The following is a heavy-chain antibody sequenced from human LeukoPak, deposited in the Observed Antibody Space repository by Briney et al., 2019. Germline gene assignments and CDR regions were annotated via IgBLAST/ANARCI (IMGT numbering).Heavy chain of an antibody. CDR1: GFTFSSYA. CDR2: ISGSGSST. D-gene: IGHD6-19*01. CDR3: AKGLTVAGTSYFYYMDV. V-gene: IGHV3-23*01. J-gene: IGHJ6*03. Sequence: GGSLRLSCAASGFTFSSYAMSWVRQAPGKGLEWVSAISGSGSSTYYAGSVKGRFTIPRDNSKNTLYLQMNSLRAEDTAVYYCAKGLTVAGTSYFYYMDVWGKGTTVTVSS.